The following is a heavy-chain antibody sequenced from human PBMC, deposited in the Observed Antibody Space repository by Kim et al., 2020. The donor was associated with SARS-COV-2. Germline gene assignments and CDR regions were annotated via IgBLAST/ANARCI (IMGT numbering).Heavy chain of an antibody. J-gene: IGHJ4*02. D-gene: IGHD3-22*01. Sequence: GGSLRLSCAASGFTFSSYSMNWVRQAPGKGLEWVSYISSSSSTIYYADSVKGRFTISRDNAKNSLYLQMNSLRAEDTAVYYCARELDDDSSGLDYWGQGTLVTVSS. CDR2: ISSSSSTI. CDR1: GFTFSSYS. V-gene: IGHV3-48*04. CDR3: ARELDDDSSGLDY.